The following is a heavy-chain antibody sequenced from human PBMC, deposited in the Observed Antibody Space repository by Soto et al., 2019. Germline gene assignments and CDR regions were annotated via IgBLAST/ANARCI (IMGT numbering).Heavy chain of an antibody. CDR3: ARGGYSYGTTYYYYGMDV. D-gene: IGHD5-18*01. V-gene: IGHV1-18*01. CDR1: GYTFTSYG. J-gene: IGHJ6*02. Sequence: ASVKVSCKASGYTFTSYGISWVRQAPGQGLEWMGWISAYNGNTNYAQKLQGRVTMTTDTSTSTAYMELRSLRSDDTAVYYCARGGYSYGTTYYYYGMDVWGQGXTVTVSS. CDR2: ISAYNGNT.